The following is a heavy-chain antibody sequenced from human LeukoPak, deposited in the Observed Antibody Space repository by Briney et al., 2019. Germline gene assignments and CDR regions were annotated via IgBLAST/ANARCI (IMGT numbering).Heavy chain of an antibody. CDR1: GGSFSGYY. CDR3: ARGRRNWFDP. Sequence: SETLSLTGAVYGGSFSGYYWSWIRQPPGKGLEWIGEINHSGSTNYNPSLKSRVTISVDTSKNQFSLKLSSVTAADTAVYYCARGRRNWFDPWGQGTLVTVSS. CDR2: INHSGST. V-gene: IGHV4-34*01. J-gene: IGHJ5*02.